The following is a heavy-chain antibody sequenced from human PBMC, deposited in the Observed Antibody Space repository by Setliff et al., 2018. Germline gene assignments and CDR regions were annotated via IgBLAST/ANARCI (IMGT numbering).Heavy chain of an antibody. J-gene: IGHJ4*02. CDR2: IYPGDSDT. Sequence: PGESLKISCRASGYIFTTHWIGWVRQMPGKGLEWMGIIYPGDSDTTYSPSFRGQVTMSVDKSISTAYLQWTSLKASDTAMYYCVRHPYYDSSGYYSYFDYWGQGALVTVSS. CDR3: VRHPYYDSSGYYSYFDY. V-gene: IGHV5-51*01. CDR1: GYIFTTHW. D-gene: IGHD3-22*01.